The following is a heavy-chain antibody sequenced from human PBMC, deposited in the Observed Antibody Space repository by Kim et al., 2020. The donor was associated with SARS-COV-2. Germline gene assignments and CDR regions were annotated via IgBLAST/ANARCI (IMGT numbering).Heavy chain of an antibody. Sequence: ASVKVSFKASGYTFTSYGISWVRQAPGQGLEWMGWISAYNGNTNYAQKLQGRVTMTTDTSTSTAYMELRSLRSDDTAVYYCARIPGIAAAGIWFLDYWGQGTLVTVSS. V-gene: IGHV1-18*01. CDR3: ARIPGIAAAGIWFLDY. D-gene: IGHD6-13*01. CDR1: GYTFTSYG. J-gene: IGHJ4*02. CDR2: ISAYNGNT.